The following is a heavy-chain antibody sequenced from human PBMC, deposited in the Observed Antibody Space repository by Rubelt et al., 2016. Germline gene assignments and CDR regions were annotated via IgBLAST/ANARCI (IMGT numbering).Heavy chain of an antibody. CDR1: GYSFSSYW. CDR3: ARQNYGDYAADY. CDR2: IYPGDSDT. D-gene: IGHD4-17*01. J-gene: IGHJ4*02. V-gene: IGHV5-51*01. Sequence: EVQLVQSGAEVKKPGESLKISCQGFGYSFSSYWIGWVRQMPGKGLEWMGIIYPGDSDTRYSPSFQGQVTISADESISTAYLQWNSLKASDTTVYDCARQNYGDYAADYWGQGTLVTVSS.